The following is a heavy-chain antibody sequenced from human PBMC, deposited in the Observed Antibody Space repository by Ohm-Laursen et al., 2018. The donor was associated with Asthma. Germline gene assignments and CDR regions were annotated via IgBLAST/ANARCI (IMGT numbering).Heavy chain of an antibody. V-gene: IGHV1-46*01. D-gene: IGHD3-10*01. CDR3: ASGRAVWFRELGPYYYGMDV. CDR2: INPSGGST. CDR1: GYTFTSYY. Sequence: ASVKVSCKASGYTFTSYYMHWVRQAPGQGLEWMGIINPSGGSTSYAQKFQGRVTMTRDTSTSTVYMELSSLRSEDTAVYYCASGRAVWFRELGPYYYGMDVWGQGTTVTVSS. J-gene: IGHJ6*02.